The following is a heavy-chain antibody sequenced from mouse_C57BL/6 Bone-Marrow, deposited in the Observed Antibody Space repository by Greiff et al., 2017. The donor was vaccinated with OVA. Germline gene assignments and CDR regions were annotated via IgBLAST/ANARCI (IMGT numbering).Heavy chain of an antibody. V-gene: IGHV1-15*01. CDR1: GYTFTDYE. CDR3: TGEGMGNYEWYFDV. D-gene: IGHD2-1*01. J-gene: IGHJ1*03. Sequence: QVQLQQSGAELVRPGASVTLSCKASGYTFTDYEMHWVKQTPVHGLEWIGAIDPETGGTAYNQKFKGKAILTADKSSSTAYMELRSLTSEDSAVYYCTGEGMGNYEWYFDVWGTGTTVTVSS. CDR2: IDPETGGT.